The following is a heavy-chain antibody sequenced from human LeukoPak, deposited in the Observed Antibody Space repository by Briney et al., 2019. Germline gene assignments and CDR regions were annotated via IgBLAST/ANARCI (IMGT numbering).Heavy chain of an antibody. V-gene: IGHV1-46*01. CDR3: ARGVIGGSYFNWFDP. CDR1: GYTFTSYY. Sequence: ASVKVSCKASGYTFTSYYMHWVRQAPGQGLEWMGIINPSGGSTNYAQKFQGRVTITADESTSTAYMELSSLRSEDTAVYYCARGVIGGSYFNWFDPWGQGTLVTVSS. D-gene: IGHD1-26*01. CDR2: INPSGGST. J-gene: IGHJ5*02.